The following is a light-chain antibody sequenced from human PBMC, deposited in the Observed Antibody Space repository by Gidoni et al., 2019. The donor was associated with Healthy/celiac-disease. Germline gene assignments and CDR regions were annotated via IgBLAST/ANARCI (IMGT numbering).Light chain of an antibody. V-gene: IGLV2-11*01. Sequence: QSALTQPRSVSVSPGHSVTISCTGTSSDVGGYNYVSWYQHHPGKAPKLMIYDVSKRPSGVPDRFSGSKSGNTASLTISGLQAEDEADYYCCSYAGSYTLVFGGGTKLTVL. CDR1: SSDVGGYNY. CDR2: DVS. J-gene: IGLJ2*01. CDR3: CSYAGSYTLV.